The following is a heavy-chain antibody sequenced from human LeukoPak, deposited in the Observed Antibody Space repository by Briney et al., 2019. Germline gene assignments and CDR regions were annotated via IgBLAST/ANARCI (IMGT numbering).Heavy chain of an antibody. CDR2: IYTSGST. Sequence: PSETLSLTCTVSGGSISSYYWSWIRQPAGKGLEWIGRIYTSGSTNYNASLKSRVTMSVDTSKNQFSLKLSSVTAADTAVYYCAREENILTGYYPPNFDYWGQGTLVTVSS. D-gene: IGHD3-9*01. J-gene: IGHJ4*02. CDR3: AREENILTGYYPPNFDY. CDR1: GGSISSYY. V-gene: IGHV4-4*07.